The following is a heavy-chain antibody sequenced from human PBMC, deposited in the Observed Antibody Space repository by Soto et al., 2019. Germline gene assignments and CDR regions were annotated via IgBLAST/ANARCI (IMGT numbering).Heavy chain of an antibody. J-gene: IGHJ3*02. D-gene: IGHD4-17*01. Sequence: SETLSLTCTVSGGSISSYYWSWIRQPPGKGLEWIGYIYYSGSTNYNPSLKSRVTISVDTSKNQFSLKLSSLTAADTAVYYCARDSARFTVTSGNVLDAFDIWGKGQWSPSPQ. CDR1: GGSISSYY. CDR3: ARDSARFTVTSGNVLDAFDI. V-gene: IGHV4-59*01. CDR2: IYYSGST.